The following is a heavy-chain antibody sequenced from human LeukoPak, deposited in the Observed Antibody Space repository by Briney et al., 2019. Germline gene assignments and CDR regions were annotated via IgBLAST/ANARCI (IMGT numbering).Heavy chain of an antibody. J-gene: IGHJ4*02. CDR2: ISFDGSKD. D-gene: IGHD3-10*01. CDR1: TFTFSSYA. CDR3: ARDSDTFGALDY. Sequence: PGGSLRLSCATSTFTFSSYAMHWVRQVPGKGLEWVAVISFDGSKDYFADSVKGRFTISRDNSKNTMYLHMNSLRLEDTAVYYCARDSDTFGALDYWGQGTLVTVSS. V-gene: IGHV3-30-3*01.